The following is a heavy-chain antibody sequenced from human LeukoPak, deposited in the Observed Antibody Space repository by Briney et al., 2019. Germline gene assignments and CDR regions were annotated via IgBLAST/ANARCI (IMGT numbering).Heavy chain of an antibody. J-gene: IGHJ4*02. CDR3: AKEVVVDYYFDY. V-gene: IGHV3-23*01. D-gene: IGHD2-15*01. CDR2: ISGSGGST. CDR1: GFTFSSYA. Sequence: SGGSLRLSCAASGFTFSSYAMSWVRQAPGKGPEWVSAISGSGGSTYYADSVKGRFTISRDNSKNTLYLQMNSLRAEDTAVYYCAKEVVVDYYFDYWGQGTLVTVSS.